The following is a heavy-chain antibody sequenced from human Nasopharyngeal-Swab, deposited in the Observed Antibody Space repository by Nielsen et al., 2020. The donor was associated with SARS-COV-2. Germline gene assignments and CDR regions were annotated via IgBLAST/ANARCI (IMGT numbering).Heavy chain of an antibody. CDR1: GYTFTSYG. V-gene: IGHV1-18*01. CDR3: ARVPYSRGRAGTEFDY. J-gene: IGHJ4*02. Sequence: ASVKVSCKASGYTFTSYGISWVRQAPGQGLEWMGWISAYNGNTNYAQKLRGRVTMTTDTSTSTAYMELRSLRSDDTAVYYCARVPYSRGRAGTEFDYWGQGTLVTVSS. CDR2: ISAYNGNT. D-gene: IGHD6-19*01.